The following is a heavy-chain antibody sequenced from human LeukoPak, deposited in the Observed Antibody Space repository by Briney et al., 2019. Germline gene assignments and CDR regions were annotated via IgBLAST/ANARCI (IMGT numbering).Heavy chain of an antibody. CDR2: IYYTGST. D-gene: IGHD1-26*01. Sequence: PSETLSLTCSVSGGSISTYYWSWIRQPPEKGLVWIGYIYYTGSTNYNPSLKSRITMSVDMSKNQFSLKLSSVTAADTAVYYCARDLGTGSYYPFEFWGQGTLVTVSS. CDR3: ARDLGTGSYYPFEF. J-gene: IGHJ4*02. CDR1: GGSISTYY. V-gene: IGHV4-59*01.